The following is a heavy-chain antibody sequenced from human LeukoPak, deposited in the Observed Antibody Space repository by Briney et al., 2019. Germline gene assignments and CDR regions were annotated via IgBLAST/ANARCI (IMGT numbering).Heavy chain of an antibody. J-gene: IGHJ4*02. D-gene: IGHD3-10*01. CDR3: ARGRDYYGSGARDY. V-gene: IGHV4-34*01. Sequence: SETLSLTCAVYGGSFSGYYWSWIRQPPGKGLEWIGVINHSGSTNYNPSLKSRVTISVDTSKNQFSLKLSSVTAADTAVYYCARGRDYYGSGARDYWGQGTLVTVSS. CDR1: GGSFSGYY. CDR2: INHSGST.